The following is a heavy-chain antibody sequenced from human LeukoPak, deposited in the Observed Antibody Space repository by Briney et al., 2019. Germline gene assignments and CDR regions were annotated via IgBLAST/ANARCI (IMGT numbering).Heavy chain of an antibody. J-gene: IGHJ5*02. Sequence: ASVKVSCKASGYTFTGYYMHWVRQAPGQGLEWMGWINPNSGGTNYAQKFQGRVTMTRDTSISTAYMELSSLRSEDTAVYYCARAPPDGITIFGVVSRLEPNWFDPWGQGTLVTVSS. CDR3: ARAPPDGITIFGVVSRLEPNWFDP. CDR2: INPNSGGT. V-gene: IGHV1-2*02. CDR1: GYTFTGYY. D-gene: IGHD3-3*01.